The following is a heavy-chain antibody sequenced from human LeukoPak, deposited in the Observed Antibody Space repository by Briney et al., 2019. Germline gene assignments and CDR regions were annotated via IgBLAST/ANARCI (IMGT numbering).Heavy chain of an antibody. CDR3: ARPSASGSVYYYGMDV. CDR1: GGSISSSSYY. CDR2: IDYSGST. V-gene: IGHV4-39*01. Sequence: PSETLSLTCTVSGGSISSSSYYWGWIRQPPGQGLDWIGSIDYSGSTYYNPSLKSRVTISVDTSKNQFSLKVSSVTAADTAVYYCARPSASGSVYYYGMDVWGQGTTVTVSS. J-gene: IGHJ6*02. D-gene: IGHD3-10*01.